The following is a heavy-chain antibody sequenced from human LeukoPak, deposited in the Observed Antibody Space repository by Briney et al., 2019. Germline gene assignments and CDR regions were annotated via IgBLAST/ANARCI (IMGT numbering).Heavy chain of an antibody. CDR2: INPNSGGT. CDR3: AGRILWFGELALGYMDV. J-gene: IGHJ6*03. D-gene: IGHD3-10*01. V-gene: IGHV1-2*02. CDR1: GYTFTGYY. Sequence: ASVKVSCKASGYTFTGYYMHWVRQAPGQGLEWMGWINPNSGGTNYAQKFQGRVTMTRDTSISTAYMELSRLRSDDTAVYYCAGRILWFGELALGYMDVWGKGTTVTVSS.